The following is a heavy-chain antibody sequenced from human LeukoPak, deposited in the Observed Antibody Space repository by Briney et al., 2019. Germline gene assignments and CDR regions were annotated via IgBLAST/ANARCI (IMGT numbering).Heavy chain of an antibody. CDR3: ARGGPLLRYFDWSQFDY. CDR1: GFTFSTYW. D-gene: IGHD3-9*01. V-gene: IGHV3-7*01. J-gene: IGHJ4*02. Sequence: GGSLRLSCAASGFTFSTYWMSWVRQAPGKGLEWVANIKQDGSEKYYVDSVKGRFTISRDNAKNSLYLQMNSLRAEDTAMYYCARGGPLLRYFDWSQFDYWGQGTLVTVSS. CDR2: IKQDGSEK.